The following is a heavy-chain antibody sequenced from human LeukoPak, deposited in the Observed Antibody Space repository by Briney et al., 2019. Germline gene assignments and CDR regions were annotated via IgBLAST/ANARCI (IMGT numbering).Heavy chain of an antibody. Sequence: PSETLSLTCAVSGYSISSGYYWGWIRQPPGKGLEWIGSIYHSGSTYYNPSLKSRVTISVDTSKNQFSLKLSSVTAADTAAYYCARCYIMINWFDPWGQGTLVTVSS. CDR1: GYSISSGYY. CDR3: ARCYIMINWFDP. D-gene: IGHD3-16*01. V-gene: IGHV4-38-2*01. J-gene: IGHJ5*02. CDR2: IYHSGST.